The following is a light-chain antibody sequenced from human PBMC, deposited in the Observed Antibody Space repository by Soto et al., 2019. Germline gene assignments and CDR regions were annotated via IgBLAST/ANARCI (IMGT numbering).Light chain of an antibody. CDR3: CSYTGSYTLEV. Sequence: QSALTQPASVSGSPGQSITISCTGTSSDVGSYNLVSWYQQHPGKAPKLMIYEGSKRPSGVSNRFSGSKSGNTASLTISGLQAEDEADYYCCSYTGSYTLEVFGGGTQLTVL. V-gene: IGLV2-23*01. J-gene: IGLJ3*02. CDR2: EGS. CDR1: SSDVGSYNL.